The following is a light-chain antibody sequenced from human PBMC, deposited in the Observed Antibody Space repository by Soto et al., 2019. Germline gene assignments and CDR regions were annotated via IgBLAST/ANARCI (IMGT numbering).Light chain of an antibody. V-gene: IGKV3-11*01. CDR3: QQRASWPLT. Sequence: EIVLTQSPATLSLSPGERATLSCRASQSISSGLAWYQQKPGQAPRLLLYAASNRATGVPDRFSGSGSGTDFILTISGLEPEDFAVYSCQQRASWPLTFGGGTKVEIK. J-gene: IGKJ4*01. CDR2: AAS. CDR1: QSISSG.